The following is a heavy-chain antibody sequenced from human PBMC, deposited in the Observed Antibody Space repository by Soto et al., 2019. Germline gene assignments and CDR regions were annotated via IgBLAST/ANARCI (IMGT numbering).Heavy chain of an antibody. CDR1: GGTFSSYT. D-gene: IGHD4-17*01. CDR2: IIPILGIA. V-gene: IGHV1-69*02. CDR3: ARGVKYGAYSRWFDP. Sequence: GPSVKVSCKASGGTFSSYTISWVRQAPGQGLEWMGRIIPILGIANYAQKFQGRVAITADKSTSTAYMELSSLRAEDTAVYFCARGVKYGAYSRWFDPWGEGTLVTVSS. J-gene: IGHJ5*02.